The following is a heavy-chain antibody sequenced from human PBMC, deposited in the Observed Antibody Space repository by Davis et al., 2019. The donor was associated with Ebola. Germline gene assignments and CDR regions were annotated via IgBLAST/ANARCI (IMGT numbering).Heavy chain of an antibody. Sequence: PSETLSLTCAVSGGSITSSKWWSWVRQPPGKGLEWIGEIYHSGSTNYNPSLKSRVIISLDKSKNQFSLRLSSVTATDTAVYYCARDGGYGDSPMPPPYYWGQGTLVTVSS. CDR3: ARDGGYGDSPMPPPYY. CDR2: IYHSGST. J-gene: IGHJ4*02. D-gene: IGHD4-17*01. V-gene: IGHV4-4*02. CDR1: GGSITSSKW.